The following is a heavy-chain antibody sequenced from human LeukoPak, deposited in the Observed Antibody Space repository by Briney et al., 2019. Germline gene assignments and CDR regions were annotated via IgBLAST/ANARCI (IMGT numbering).Heavy chain of an antibody. CDR1: GFTVSSSY. V-gene: IGHV3-53*04. Sequence: GGSLRLSCAASGFTVSSSYMNWVRQAPGKGLEWVSVIYSGGDTFYADSVKGRFTIPRHNSNNMLYLQMNSLRAEDTAMYYCAREGENWNHLWGQGTLVTVSS. CDR3: AREGENWNHL. D-gene: IGHD2-21*01. CDR2: IYSGGDT. J-gene: IGHJ5*02.